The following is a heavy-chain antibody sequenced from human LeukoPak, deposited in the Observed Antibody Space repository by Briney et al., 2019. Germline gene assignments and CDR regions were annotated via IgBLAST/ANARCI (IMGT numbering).Heavy chain of an antibody. CDR3: ALSGDYYDSSGVQH. Sequence: GASVKVSCKASGGTFSSYAISWVRQAPGHGLEWMGRIIPIFGIANYAQKFQGRVTITADKSTSTAYMELSSLRSEDTAVYYCALSGDYYDSSGVQHWGQGTLVTVSS. CDR1: GGTFSSYA. J-gene: IGHJ1*01. V-gene: IGHV1-69*04. D-gene: IGHD3-22*01. CDR2: IIPIFGIA.